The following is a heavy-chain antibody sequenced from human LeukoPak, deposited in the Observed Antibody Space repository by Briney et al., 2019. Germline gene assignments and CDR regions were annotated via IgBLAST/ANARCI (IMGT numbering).Heavy chain of an antibody. CDR1: GFTFSTYA. D-gene: IGHD3-22*01. CDR3: ARGGYYYDSSGYQWNAFDI. V-gene: IGHV3-30-3*01. Sequence: GGSLRLSCAASGFTFSTYAMHWVRQAPGKGLEWVAVISYDGSNKYYADSVKGRFTISRDNSKNTLYLQMNSLRAEDTAVYYCARGGYYYDSSGYQWNAFDIWGQGTMVTVSS. J-gene: IGHJ3*02. CDR2: ISYDGSNK.